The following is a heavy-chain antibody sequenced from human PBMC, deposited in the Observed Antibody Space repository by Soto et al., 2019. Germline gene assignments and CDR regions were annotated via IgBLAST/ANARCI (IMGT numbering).Heavy chain of an antibody. CDR2: ISAYNGNT. J-gene: IGHJ4*02. V-gene: IGHV1-18*01. Sequence: ASVKVSCKASGCTFSSYSISWVRQAPGQGLEWMGWISAYNGNTNYAQKLQGRVTMTTDTSTSTAYMELRSLRSDDTAVYYCARGLSIAVAGLFDYWGQGTLVTVSS. D-gene: IGHD6-19*01. CDR1: GCTFSSYS. CDR3: ARGLSIAVAGLFDY.